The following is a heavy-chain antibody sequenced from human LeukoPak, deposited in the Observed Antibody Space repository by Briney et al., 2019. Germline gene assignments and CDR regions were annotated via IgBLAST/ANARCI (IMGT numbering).Heavy chain of an antibody. V-gene: IGHV4-34*01. CDR1: GGSFSGYD. Sequence: SETLSLTCAVYGGSFSGYDWSWIRQPPWKGLEWIGEINHSGSTNYNPSLKSRVTISVDTSKNQFSLKLSSVTAADTAVYYCARTGYSSSWYGFGVEYYYYGMDVWGQGTTVTVSS. J-gene: IGHJ6*02. CDR3: ARTGYSSSWYGFGVEYYYYGMDV. CDR2: INHSGST. D-gene: IGHD6-13*01.